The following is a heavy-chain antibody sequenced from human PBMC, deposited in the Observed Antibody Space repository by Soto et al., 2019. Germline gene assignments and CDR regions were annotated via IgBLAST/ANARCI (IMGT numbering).Heavy chain of an antibody. CDR1: GFTFSSYG. J-gene: IGHJ4*02. Sequence: QVQLVESGGGVVQPGRSLRLSCAASGFTFSSYGMHWVRQAPGKGLEWVAVISYDGSNKYYADSVKGRFTISRDNSKNTLYLQMNSLRAEDTAVYYCAKGGRYRGYFDYWGQGTLVTVSS. D-gene: IGHD1-26*01. CDR3: AKGGRYRGYFDY. CDR2: ISYDGSNK. V-gene: IGHV3-30*18.